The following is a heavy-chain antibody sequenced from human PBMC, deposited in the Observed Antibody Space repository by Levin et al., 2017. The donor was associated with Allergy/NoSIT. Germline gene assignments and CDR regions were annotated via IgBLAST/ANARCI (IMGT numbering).Heavy chain of an antibody. Sequence: SETLSLTCTVSGGSIISTNYYWGWIRQPPGKGLEWIGSIYYTGSSHYNPSLKSRVTISVDTSKDYFSLNLSSVTAADTAVYYCARVAGYSYGYYFDYWGQGTLVTVSS. CDR3: ARVAGYSYGYYFDY. D-gene: IGHD5-18*01. CDR2: IYYTGSS. CDR1: GGSIISTNYY. J-gene: IGHJ4*02. V-gene: IGHV4-39*02.